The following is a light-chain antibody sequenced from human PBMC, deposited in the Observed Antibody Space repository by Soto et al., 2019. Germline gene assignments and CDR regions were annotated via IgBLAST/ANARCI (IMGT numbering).Light chain of an antibody. CDR3: QQYNNWPST. V-gene: IGKV3-15*01. J-gene: IGKJ1*01. Sequence: EIGMTQSPAPPSVSPGERATLSCRASQSVSSNLAWYQQKPGQAPRLLIYGASTRATGIPARFSGSGSGTEFTLTISSLQSEDFAVYYCQQYNNWPSTFGQGTKVDIK. CDR2: GAS. CDR1: QSVSSN.